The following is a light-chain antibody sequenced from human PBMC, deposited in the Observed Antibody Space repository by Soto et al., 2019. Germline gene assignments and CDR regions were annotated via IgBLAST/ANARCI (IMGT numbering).Light chain of an antibody. CDR1: QSVSSN. CDR3: QQYNNWPPVYT. J-gene: IGKJ2*01. Sequence: EIVMTQSPATLSVCPGERATLSCRASQSVSSNLAWYQQKPGQAPRLLIYGASTRATGIPARFSGSGSGTEFTLTISSLQPEDFAVYYCQQYNNWPPVYTFGQGTKLEIK. V-gene: IGKV3-15*01. CDR2: GAS.